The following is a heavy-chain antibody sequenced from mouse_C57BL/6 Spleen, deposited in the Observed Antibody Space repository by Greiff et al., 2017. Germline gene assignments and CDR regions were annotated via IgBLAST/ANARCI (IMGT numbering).Heavy chain of an antibody. CDR3: ATTVGFAY. D-gene: IGHD1-1*01. V-gene: IGHV1-55*01. J-gene: IGHJ3*01. CDR2: IYPGSGST. CDR1: GYTFTSYW. Sequence: QVQLQQPGAELVKPGASVKMSCKASGYTFTSYWITWVKQRPGQGLEWIGDIYPGSGSTNYNEKFKSKATLTVDKSSSTAYMQLSSLTSEDAAVYYCATTVGFAYWGQGTLVTVSA.